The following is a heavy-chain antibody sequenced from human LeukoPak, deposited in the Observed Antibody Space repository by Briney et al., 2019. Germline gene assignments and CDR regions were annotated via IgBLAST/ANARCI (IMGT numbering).Heavy chain of an antibody. V-gene: IGHV4-39*07. CDR2: IYYSGST. CDR1: GGSISSSSYY. J-gene: IGHJ4*02. Sequence: PSETLSLTCTVSGGSISSSSYYWGWIRQPPGKGLEWIGSIYYSGSTNYNPSLKSRVTISVDTSKNQFSLKLSSVTAADTAVYYCAREEGKGYDILTGPREHALWGQGTLVTVSS. CDR3: AREEGKGYDILTGPREHAL. D-gene: IGHD3-9*01.